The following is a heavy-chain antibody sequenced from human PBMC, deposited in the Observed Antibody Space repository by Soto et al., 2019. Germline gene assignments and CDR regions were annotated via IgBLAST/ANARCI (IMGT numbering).Heavy chain of an antibody. V-gene: IGHV1-3*01. Sequence: GASVKVSCKASGYTFTSYGIHWVRQAPGQRLEWMGWINAANGDTKYSPKFQGRVTITRDTSASTAYMELSSLRSEDTAVYYCVRRHVSATGIDWFDPWGQGTGVTVAS. CDR1: GYTFTSYG. J-gene: IGHJ5*02. D-gene: IGHD6-13*01. CDR3: VRRHVSATGIDWFDP. CDR2: INAANGDT.